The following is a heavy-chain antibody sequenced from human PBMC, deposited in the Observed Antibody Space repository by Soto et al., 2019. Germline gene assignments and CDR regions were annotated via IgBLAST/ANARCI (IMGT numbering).Heavy chain of an antibody. D-gene: IGHD6-13*01. J-gene: IGHJ4*02. CDR2: IYYSGNT. Sequence: PSETLSLTCTVSGGSLGSSSYYGGWIRQSPGKGLEWIGNIYYSGNTFYNPSLKSRVTISVDTSKNQFYLHLSSVTAADTAIFYCASIAAPGTTHFDFWGQGTLVTVSS. CDR1: GGSLGSSSYY. V-gene: IGHV4-39*01. CDR3: ASIAAPGTTHFDF.